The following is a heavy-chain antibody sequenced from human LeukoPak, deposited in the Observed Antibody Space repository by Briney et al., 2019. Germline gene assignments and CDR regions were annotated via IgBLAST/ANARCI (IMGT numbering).Heavy chain of an antibody. CDR2: IYYSGST. V-gene: IGHV4-39*07. J-gene: IGHJ4*02. Sequence: PSETLSLTCTVSGGSISSSSYYWGWIRQPPGKGLEWIGSIYYSGSTYYNPALKSRFTISVDTSKNQFSLKLSSVTAADTAVYYCARLPRYSSHPFDYWGQGTLVTVSS. D-gene: IGHD6-13*01. CDR3: ARLPRYSSHPFDY. CDR1: GGSISSSSYY.